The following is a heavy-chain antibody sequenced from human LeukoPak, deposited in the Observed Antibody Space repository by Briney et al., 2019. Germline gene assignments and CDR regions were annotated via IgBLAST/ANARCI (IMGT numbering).Heavy chain of an antibody. D-gene: IGHD2-21*02. CDR2: IKSKSDYGTT. V-gene: IGHV3-15*01. J-gene: IGHJ6*02. Sequence: GGSLRLSCAASGFTFSTYSMKWVRQAPGKGLEWVGRIKSKSDYGTTDYAAPVKGRFTISRDDSKNTLYLQMNSLKTEDTAMYYCTRVTAYYDYGMDVWGQGTTVTVSS. CDR3: TRVTAYYDYGMDV. CDR1: GFTFSTYS.